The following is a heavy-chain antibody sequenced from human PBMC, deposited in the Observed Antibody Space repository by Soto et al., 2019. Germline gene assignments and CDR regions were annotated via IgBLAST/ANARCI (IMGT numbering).Heavy chain of an antibody. Sequence: EVPLVESGGGLVKPGGSLRLSCAASGFTFNTYAMNWVRQAPGKGLEWVSSISGTNTYIYYADSVKGRFTISRDNAKNSLYLQMNSLRAEDTAVYYCARDGVVGPRVDYWGQGTLVTVSS. CDR1: GFTFNTYA. J-gene: IGHJ4*02. CDR3: ARDGVVGPRVDY. V-gene: IGHV3-21*01. CDR2: ISGTNTYI. D-gene: IGHD1-26*01.